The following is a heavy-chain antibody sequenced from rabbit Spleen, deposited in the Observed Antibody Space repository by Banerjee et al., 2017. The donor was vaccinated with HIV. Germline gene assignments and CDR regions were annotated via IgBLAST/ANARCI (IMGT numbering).Heavy chain of an antibody. CDR1: GFSFSSSYW. Sequence: QQQLEESGGGLVKPGGTLTLTCTASGFSFSSSYWICWVRQAPGKGLEWIACIGTGDGRTYYASWAKGRFTISKTSSTTVTLQMTSLTAADTATYFCARGGYGDYIDVYFNLWGPGTLVTVS. J-gene: IGHJ4*01. D-gene: IGHD2-1*01. CDR3: ARGGYGDYIDVYFNL. CDR2: IGTGDGRT. V-gene: IGHV1S45*01.